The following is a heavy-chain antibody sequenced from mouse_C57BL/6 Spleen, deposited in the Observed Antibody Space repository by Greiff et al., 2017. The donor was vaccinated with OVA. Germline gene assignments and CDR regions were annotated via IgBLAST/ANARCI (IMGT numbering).Heavy chain of an antibody. CDR1: GYTFTSYW. V-gene: IGHV1-7*01. D-gene: IGHD1-1*01. Sequence: QVQLKQSGAELVKPGASVTLSCKASGYTFTSYWMHWVKQRPVQGLEWIGYINPSSGYTTYNQKFKDKATLTADKSSSTAYMQLSSLTYEDSAVYYWKRSYGSSWGQGTLVTVSA. J-gene: IGHJ3*01. CDR3: KRSYGSS. CDR2: INPSSGYT.